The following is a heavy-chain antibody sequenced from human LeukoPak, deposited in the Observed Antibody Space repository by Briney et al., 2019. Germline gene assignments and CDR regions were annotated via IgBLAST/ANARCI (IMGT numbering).Heavy chain of an antibody. D-gene: IGHD3-9*01. Sequence: GGSLRLSCATSGFIFSSDSMIWVRQAPGKGLEWVSSISSTGAYIYYADSLKGRFTVSRDNAKNSLYLQMNSLRAEDTAVYYCARVDGYEVLRYWGQGTLATVSS. J-gene: IGHJ4*02. CDR2: ISSTGAYI. V-gene: IGHV3-21*01. CDR3: ARVDGYEVLRY. CDR1: GFIFSSDS.